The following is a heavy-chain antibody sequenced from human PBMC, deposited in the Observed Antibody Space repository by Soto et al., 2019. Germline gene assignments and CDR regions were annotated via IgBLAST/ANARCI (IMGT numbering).Heavy chain of an antibody. CDR2: IYWNDDK. Sequence: GPTLVNPTQPLTLTCTFSGFSLSTSGVGVGWIRQPPGKALEWLALIYWNDDKRYSPSLKSRLTITKDTSKNQVVLTMTNMDPVDTATYYCAHRGAGYSSSWIFDYWGQGTLVTVSS. V-gene: IGHV2-5*01. J-gene: IGHJ4*02. CDR3: AHRGAGYSSSWIFDY. CDR1: GFSLSTSGVG. D-gene: IGHD6-13*01.